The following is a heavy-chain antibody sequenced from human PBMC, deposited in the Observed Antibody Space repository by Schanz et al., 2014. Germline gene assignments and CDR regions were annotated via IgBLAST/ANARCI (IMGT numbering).Heavy chain of an antibody. CDR1: GFTFSSYS. V-gene: IGHV3-21*02. CDR3: ANRGHLRGWFDS. J-gene: IGHJ5*01. D-gene: IGHD3-10*01. Sequence: EVRLVESGGGLVKPGGSLRLSCAASGFTFSSYSMSWVRQAPGKGLGWVSFISSSSDYINYADSVKGRFTISRVDAKNSLYLQMNRLRAEDTAVYYCANRGHLRGWFDSWGQGILVTVSS. CDR2: ISSSSDYI.